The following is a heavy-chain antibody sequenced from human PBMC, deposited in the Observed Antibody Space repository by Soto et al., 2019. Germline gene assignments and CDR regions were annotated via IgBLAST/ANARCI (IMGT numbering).Heavy chain of an antibody. J-gene: IGHJ6*02. Sequence: SGGSLRLSCAASGLTFSSYGMHWVRQAPGKGLERVAVIWYDGSNKYYADSVKGRFTISRDNSKNTLYLQMNSLRAEDTAVYYCARDGHTYYGMDVWGQGTTVSVSS. CDR3: ARDGHTYYGMDV. CDR2: IWYDGSNK. CDR1: GLTFSSYG. V-gene: IGHV3-33*01.